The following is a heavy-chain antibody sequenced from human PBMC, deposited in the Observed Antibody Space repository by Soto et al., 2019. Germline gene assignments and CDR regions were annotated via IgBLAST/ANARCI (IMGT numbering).Heavy chain of an antibody. V-gene: IGHV4-39*01. CDR3: ARMTCNICHFDY. J-gene: IGHJ4*02. D-gene: IGHD3-9*01. Sequence: SETLSLTCTVSGGSISDSAYYWGWIRQPPGKGPEWIGSLYYRGTTYYNPSLKSRVTMSVDTSKNQFSLKLIFVTAADTAVYYCARMTCNICHFDYRGQGTLVTVSS. CDR2: LYYRGTT. CDR1: GGSISDSAYY.